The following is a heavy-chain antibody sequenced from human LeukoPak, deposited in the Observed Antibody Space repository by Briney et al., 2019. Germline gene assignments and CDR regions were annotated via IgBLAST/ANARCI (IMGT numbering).Heavy chain of an antibody. CDR1: GYTFSTYS. J-gene: IGHJ3*02. D-gene: IGHD5-12*01. CDR2: INSSSSTI. CDR3: AKERGGYSAMDAFDS. V-gene: IGHV3-48*01. Sequence: PGGSLRLSCAASGYTFSTYSMHWVRQAPGKGLEWVSYINSSSSTIYYAETVRGRFTISRDTSKSTVYMQMNRLRAGDTAVYYCAKERGGYSAMDAFDSCGQGTMVTVS.